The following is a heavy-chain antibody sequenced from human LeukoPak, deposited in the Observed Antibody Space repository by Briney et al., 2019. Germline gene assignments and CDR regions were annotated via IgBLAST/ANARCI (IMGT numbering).Heavy chain of an antibody. V-gene: IGHV1-24*01. Sequence: ASVKVSCKVSGYTLTELSMHWVRQAPGKGLEWMGGFDPEDGETIYAQKFQGRVTMTEDTSTDTAYMELSSLRSEDTAVYYCATQGYSSSWYYKKKNWFDPWGQGTLVTVSS. J-gene: IGHJ5*02. CDR2: FDPEDGET. CDR1: GYTLTELS. CDR3: ATQGYSSSWYYKKKNWFDP. D-gene: IGHD6-13*01.